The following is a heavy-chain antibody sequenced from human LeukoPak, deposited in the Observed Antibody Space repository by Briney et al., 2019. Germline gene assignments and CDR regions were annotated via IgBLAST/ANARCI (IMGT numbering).Heavy chain of an antibody. J-gene: IGHJ3*02. CDR3: AKGTLPYCGGDCYPEDAFDI. Sequence: GRSLRLSCAASGFTFSSYGMHWVCQAPGKGLEWVAVISYDGSNKYYADSVKGRFTISRDNSKNTLYLQMNSLRAEDTAMYYCAKGTLPYCGGDCYPEDAFDIWGQGTMVTVSS. CDR2: ISYDGSNK. CDR1: GFTFSSYG. V-gene: IGHV3-30*18. D-gene: IGHD2-21*02.